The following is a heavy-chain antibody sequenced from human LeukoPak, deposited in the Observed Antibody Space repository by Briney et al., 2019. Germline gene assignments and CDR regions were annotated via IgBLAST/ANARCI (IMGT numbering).Heavy chain of an antibody. CDR3: TRDGLEWLRPYYYYYMDV. CDR2: IRSKLYGGTT. D-gene: IGHD3-3*01. Sequence: GGSLRLSCTTSGFTFGDYAMSWVRQAPGKGLEWVGFIRSKLYGGTTGYAASVKGRFTISRDDSKSIAYLQMNSLKIEDTAVYFCTRDGLEWLRPYYYYYMDVWGKGTTVTVSS. V-gene: IGHV3-49*04. J-gene: IGHJ6*03. CDR1: GFTFGDYA.